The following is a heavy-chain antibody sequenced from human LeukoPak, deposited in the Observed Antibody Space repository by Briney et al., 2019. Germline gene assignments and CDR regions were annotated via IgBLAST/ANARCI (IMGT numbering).Heavy chain of an antibody. Sequence: GGSLRLSCTASGFAFSTYGMNWVRQAPGKGLEWVSYISSSNTIYYADSVKGRFTISRDNAKNSLYLQMTSLRAEDTAVYYCAKDRTRSGIVVVPAAIDYWGQGTLVTVSS. CDR3: AKDRTRSGIVVVPAAIDY. D-gene: IGHD2-2*01. CDR2: ISSSNTI. V-gene: IGHV3-48*01. J-gene: IGHJ4*02. CDR1: GFAFSTYG.